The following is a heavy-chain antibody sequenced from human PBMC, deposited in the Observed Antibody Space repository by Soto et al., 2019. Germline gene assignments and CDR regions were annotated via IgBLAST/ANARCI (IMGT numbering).Heavy chain of an antibody. CDR1: GFTFSSYA. CDR3: AKNPGYYYDSTGYHFDY. D-gene: IGHD3-22*01. J-gene: IGHJ4*02. Sequence: PGGSLRLSCAASGFTFSSYAMSWVRQAPGKGLEWVSAISYGGGTTYYADSVKGRFTMSRDNSKNTRYLQMNSLRAEDTAVYYCAKNPGYYYDSTGYHFDYWGQGTLVTVSS. V-gene: IGHV3-23*01. CDR2: ISYGGGTT.